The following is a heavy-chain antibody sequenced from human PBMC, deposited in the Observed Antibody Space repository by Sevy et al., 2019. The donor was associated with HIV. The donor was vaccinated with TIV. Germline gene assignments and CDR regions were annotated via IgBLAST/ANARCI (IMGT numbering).Heavy chain of an antibody. J-gene: IGHJ6*03. CDR3: AKAGVDTAMVQWPYMDV. D-gene: IGHD5-18*01. CDR2: ISWNSDKI. V-gene: IGHV3-9*01. CDR1: RFSFDDYV. Sequence: GGSLRLSCAASRFSFDDYVMHWVRQAPGKGLEWVSSISWNSDKISYADSVKGRFTTSRENAKSSLYLQLNSLRVEDTALYYCAKAGVDTAMVQWPYMDVWGKGTTVTVSS.